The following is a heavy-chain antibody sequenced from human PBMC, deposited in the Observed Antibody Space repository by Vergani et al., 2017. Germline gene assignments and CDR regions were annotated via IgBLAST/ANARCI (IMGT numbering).Heavy chain of an antibody. V-gene: IGHV4-39*01. J-gene: IGHJ4*02. CDR2: IYYSGST. CDR1: GGSISSGSYY. Sequence: QVQLQESGPGLVKPSQTLSLTCTVSGGSISSGSYYWGWIRQPPGKGLEWIGRIYYSGSTYYNPSLKSRVTISVDTSKNQFSLKLSSVTAADTAVYYCARHSAIVGVHDYWGQGTLVTVSS. D-gene: IGHD2-2*01. CDR3: ARHSAIVGVHDY.